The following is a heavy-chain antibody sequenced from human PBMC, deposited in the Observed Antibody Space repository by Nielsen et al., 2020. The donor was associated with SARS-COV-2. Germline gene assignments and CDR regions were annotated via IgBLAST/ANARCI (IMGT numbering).Heavy chain of an antibody. D-gene: IGHD6-13*01. J-gene: IGHJ4*02. CDR2: ISSSGSAI. Sequence: WIRQPPGKGLEWVSYISSSGSAIYYADSVKGRFTISRDNAKNSLYLQMNSLRAEDTAVYYCARDIAAGSLFDYWGQGTLVTVSS. CDR3: ARDIAAGSLFDY. V-gene: IGHV3-11*04.